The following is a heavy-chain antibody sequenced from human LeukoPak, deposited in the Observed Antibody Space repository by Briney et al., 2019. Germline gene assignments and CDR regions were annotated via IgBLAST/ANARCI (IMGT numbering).Heavy chain of an antibody. D-gene: IGHD4-17*01. V-gene: IGHV3-30*18. Sequence: PGGSLRLSCAASGFTFSSYGMHWVRQAPGKGLEWVAVISYDGSNKYYADSVKGRFTISRDNSKNTLYLQMNSLRVEDTAVYYCAKGYYADYGDHWGQGTLVTVSS. CDR3: AKGYYADYGDH. CDR1: GFTFSSYG. CDR2: ISYDGSNK. J-gene: IGHJ4*02.